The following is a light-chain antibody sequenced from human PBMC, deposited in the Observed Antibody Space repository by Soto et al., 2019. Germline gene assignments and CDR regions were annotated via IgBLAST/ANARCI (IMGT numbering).Light chain of an antibody. Sequence: QSALTQPASVSGSPGQSITISCTGTSNDIGGYNYVSWYQQHPGKAPKLMIYDVSNRPSGVSNRFSGSKSGNTASLTISGLQAEDEADYYCSSYSSSSTVVFGGGTKLTAL. J-gene: IGLJ2*01. CDR1: SNDIGGYNY. V-gene: IGLV2-14*01. CDR2: DVS. CDR3: SSYSSSSTVV.